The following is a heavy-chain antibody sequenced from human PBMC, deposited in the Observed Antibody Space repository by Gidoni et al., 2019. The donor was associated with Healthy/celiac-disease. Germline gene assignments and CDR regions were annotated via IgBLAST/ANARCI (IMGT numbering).Heavy chain of an antibody. CDR3: AKVGQQLVLHWYFDL. Sequence: EVQLLESGGGLVQPGGSLRLSCAASGFTFSSDAMSWVRQAPGKGLEWVSAISGSGGSTYYADSVKGRFTISRDNSKNTLYLQMNSLRAEDTAVYYCAKVGQQLVLHWYFDLWGRGTLVTVSS. V-gene: IGHV3-23*01. CDR2: ISGSGGST. J-gene: IGHJ2*01. CDR1: GFTFSSDA. D-gene: IGHD6-13*01.